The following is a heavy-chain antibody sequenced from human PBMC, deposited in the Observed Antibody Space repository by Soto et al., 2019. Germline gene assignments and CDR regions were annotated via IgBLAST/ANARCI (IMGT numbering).Heavy chain of an antibody. CDR1: GGSFSGYY. Sequence: SETLSLTCAVYGGSFSGYYWSWIRQPPGKGLEWIGEINHSGSTNHNPSLKSRVTISVDTSKNQFSLKLSSVTAADTAVYYCAREGNCSSTSCYKNYYYYGMDVWGQGTTVTVSS. CDR2: INHSGST. D-gene: IGHD2-2*02. V-gene: IGHV4-34*01. CDR3: AREGNCSSTSCYKNYYYYGMDV. J-gene: IGHJ6*02.